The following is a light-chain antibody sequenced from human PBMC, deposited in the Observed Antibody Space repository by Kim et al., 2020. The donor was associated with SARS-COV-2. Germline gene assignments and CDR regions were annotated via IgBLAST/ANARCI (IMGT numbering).Light chain of an antibody. CDR3: QQYYASYT. CDR1: QSVTRS. Sequence: LSLTPGESATLSCRASQSVTRSLAWFQQKPGQAPRLLIFGASNRATGIPDRFSGSGSGTDFTLTITRLEPEDFALYHCQQYYASYTFGQGTKLEI. CDR2: GAS. J-gene: IGKJ2*01. V-gene: IGKV3-20*01.